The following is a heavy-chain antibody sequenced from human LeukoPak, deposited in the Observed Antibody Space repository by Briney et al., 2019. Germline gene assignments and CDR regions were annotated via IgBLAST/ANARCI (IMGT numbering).Heavy chain of an antibody. V-gene: IGHV4-34*01. D-gene: IGHD6-13*01. CDR1: GGSFSGYY. Sequence: SETLSLTCAVYGGSFSGYYWNWIRQPPGKGLEWFGEINHSGSTNYNPSLKSRVTISVDTSKNQFSLKLSSVTAADTAVYYCARETIAAAGIAYAFDIWGQGTMVTVSS. CDR2: INHSGST. J-gene: IGHJ3*02. CDR3: ARETIAAAGIAYAFDI.